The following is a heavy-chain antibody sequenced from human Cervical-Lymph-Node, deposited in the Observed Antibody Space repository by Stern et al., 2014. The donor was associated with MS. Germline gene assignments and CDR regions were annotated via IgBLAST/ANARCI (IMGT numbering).Heavy chain of an antibody. CDR3: ANTASYYYYYGMDV. Sequence: MQLVESGAEVKKPGSSVKVSCQASGSTFSIYGFSWVRQAPGQGLEWMGVIIPIFSTASYAQKLQGRVTITADESTSTSYMELSSLRSEDTAVYYCANTASYYYYYGMDVWGQGTTVTVSS. V-gene: IGHV1-69*01. CDR2: IIPIFSTA. CDR1: GSTFSIYG. D-gene: IGHD5-18*01. J-gene: IGHJ6*02.